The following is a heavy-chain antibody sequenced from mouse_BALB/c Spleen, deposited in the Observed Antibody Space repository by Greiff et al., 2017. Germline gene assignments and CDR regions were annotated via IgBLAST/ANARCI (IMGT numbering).Heavy chain of an antibody. Sequence: EVKLEESGGGLVQPGGSMKLSCVASGFTFSNYWMNWVRQSPEKGLEWVAEIRLKSNNYATHYAESVKGRFTISRDDSKSSVYLQMNNLRAEDTGIYYCTSYYGGYYAMDYWGQGTSVTVSS. V-gene: IGHV6-6*02. J-gene: IGHJ4*01. D-gene: IGHD2-10*01. CDR1: GFTFSNYW. CDR3: TSYYGGYYAMDY. CDR2: IRLKSNNYAT.